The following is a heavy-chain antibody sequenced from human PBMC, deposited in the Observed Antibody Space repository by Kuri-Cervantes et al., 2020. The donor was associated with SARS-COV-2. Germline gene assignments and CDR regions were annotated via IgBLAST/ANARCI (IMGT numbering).Heavy chain of an antibody. D-gene: IGHD4-17*01. CDR1: GFTFSSYA. V-gene: IGHV3-30-3*02. CDR3: AKPMDGDYDLFCFDY. J-gene: IGHJ4*02. CDR2: ISYDGSNK. Sequence: GEPLKISCAASGFTFSSYAMHWVRQAPGKGLEWVAVISYDGSNKYYADSVKGRFTISRDNSKNTLYLQMNSLRPEDTAVYYCAKPMDGDYDLFCFDYWGQGALVTVSS.